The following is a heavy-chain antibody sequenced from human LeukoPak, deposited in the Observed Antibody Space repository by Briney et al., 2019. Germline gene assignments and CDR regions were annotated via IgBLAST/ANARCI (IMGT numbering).Heavy chain of an antibody. CDR2: TYYRSKWYN. Sequence: SQTLSLTCAISGDSVSSNSAAWNWIRQSPSRGLEWLGRTYYRSKWYNDYAVSVKSRITINPDTSKNQFSLQLNSVTPEDTAVYYCARDPRDGYNGTDAFDIWGQGTMVTVSS. CDR1: GDSVSSNSAA. J-gene: IGHJ3*02. D-gene: IGHD5-24*01. V-gene: IGHV6-1*01. CDR3: ARDPRDGYNGTDAFDI.